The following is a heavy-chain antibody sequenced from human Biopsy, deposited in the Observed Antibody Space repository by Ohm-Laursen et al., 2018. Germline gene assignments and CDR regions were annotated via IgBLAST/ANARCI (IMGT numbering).Heavy chain of an antibody. CDR3: ARAKLEPVYYYYGMDV. Sequence: ASVKVSCKASGYTFTGYYLHWVRQAPGQGLEWMGWINTENGNTIYAQNLQGRVTMTADTSTSTAYMEVTSLRSDDTAVYYCARAKLEPVYYYYGMDVWGQGTTVTVS. V-gene: IGHV1-18*04. D-gene: IGHD1-1*01. CDR1: GYTFTGYY. J-gene: IGHJ6*02. CDR2: INTENGNT.